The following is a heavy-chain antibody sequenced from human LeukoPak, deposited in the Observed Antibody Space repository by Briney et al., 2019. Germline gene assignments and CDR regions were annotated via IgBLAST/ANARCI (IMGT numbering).Heavy chain of an antibody. J-gene: IGHJ4*02. CDR2: IYSDGTTT. CDR3: SREQHGGRYFDY. Sequence: GGSLRLSCAVSGSTFSSYWIHWVRQAPGKGLEWVSRIYSDGTTTSHADSVKGRFTISRDNAKNTLYLQMNSLRAEDTAVYYCSREQHGGRYFDYWGQGTLVTVSS. D-gene: IGHD3-16*01. CDR1: GSTFSSYW. V-gene: IGHV3-74*01.